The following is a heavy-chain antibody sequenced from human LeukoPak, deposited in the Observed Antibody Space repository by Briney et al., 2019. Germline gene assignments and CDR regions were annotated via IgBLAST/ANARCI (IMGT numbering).Heavy chain of an antibody. CDR1: GFTVSSNY. D-gene: IGHD6-13*01. CDR3: ARMGQQLATFDY. V-gene: IGHV3-66*01. J-gene: IGHJ4*02. Sequence: GGSLRLSCAASGFTVSSNYMSWVRQAPGKGLEWVPVIYSGGSTYYADSVKGRFTISRDNSKNTLYLQMNSLRAEDTAVYYCARMGQQLATFDYWGQGTLVTVSS. CDR2: IYSGGST.